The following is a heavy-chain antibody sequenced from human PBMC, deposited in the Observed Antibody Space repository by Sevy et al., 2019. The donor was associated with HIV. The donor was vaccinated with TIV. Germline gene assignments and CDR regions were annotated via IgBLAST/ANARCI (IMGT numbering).Heavy chain of an antibody. V-gene: IGHV3-23*01. CDR1: GFAFYDYS. Sequence: GGSLRLSCAASGFAFYDYSMSWIRQAPGKGLEWVATLSFGCGKINYADSVKGRFTISRDNSKNSFYLQMDNLRVEDTALYYCAREGCTRPHDYWGQGTGVTFSS. CDR2: LSFGCGKI. D-gene: IGHD2-8*01. J-gene: IGHJ4*02. CDR3: AREGCTRPHDY.